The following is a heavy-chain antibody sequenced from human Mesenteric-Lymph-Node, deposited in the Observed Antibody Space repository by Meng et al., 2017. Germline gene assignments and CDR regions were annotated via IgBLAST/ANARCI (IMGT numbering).Heavy chain of an antibody. Sequence: GGSLRLSCAASGFDFGTYTMNWVRQAPGKGLEWVSSISSSSTSTYYAESVRGRFTISRDNAGNSLYLQMNSLRDEDTALYYCARDEGIVVVATVTIFDYWGLGTLVTVSS. V-gene: IGHV3-21*01. CDR2: ISSSSTST. D-gene: IGHD2-15*01. J-gene: IGHJ4*02. CDR3: ARDEGIVVVATVTIFDY. CDR1: GFDFGTYT.